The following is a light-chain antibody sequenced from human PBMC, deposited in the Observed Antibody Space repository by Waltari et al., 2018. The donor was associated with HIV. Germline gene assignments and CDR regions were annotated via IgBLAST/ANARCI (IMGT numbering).Light chain of an antibody. CDR2: EDN. V-gene: IGLV2-14*01. J-gene: IGLJ2*01. CDR1: SSDIGNYKY. Sequence: QSALTQPASVSGSPGQSITISCTGASSDIGNYKYVSWYQHHPGIAPKLIIYEDNNRPSGVSNRVSGSKSGKPASLTISGLQAEDESDYYCSSYTDSSVIFGGGTKVTVL. CDR3: SSYTDSSVI.